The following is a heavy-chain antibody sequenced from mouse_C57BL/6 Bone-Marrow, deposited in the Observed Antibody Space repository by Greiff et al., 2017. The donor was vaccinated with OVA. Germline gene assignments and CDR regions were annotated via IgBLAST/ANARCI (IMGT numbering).Heavy chain of an antibody. CDR1: GFTFSSYT. D-gene: IGHD1-1*01. V-gene: IGHV5-9*01. J-gene: IGHJ2*01. CDR3: ARIEYYGSSVFDY. CDR2: ISGGGGNT. Sequence: EVKLVESGGGLVKPGGSLKLSRAASGFTFSSYTMSWVRQTPEKRLEWVATISGGGGNTYYPDSVKGRFTISRDNAKNTLYLQMSSLRSEDTALYYCARIEYYGSSVFDYWGQGTTLTVSS.